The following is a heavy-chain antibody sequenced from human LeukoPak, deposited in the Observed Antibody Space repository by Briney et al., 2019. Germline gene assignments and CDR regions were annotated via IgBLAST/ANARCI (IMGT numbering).Heavy chain of an antibody. V-gene: IGHV4-39*01. CDR1: GSSISSSSYY. D-gene: IGHD1-26*01. CDR3: ARHVGGSYPYYYYYYMDV. CDR2: IYYSGST. J-gene: IGHJ6*03. Sequence: PSETLSLTCTVSGSSISSSSYYWGWIRQPPGKGLVWIGSIYYSGSTYYNPSLKSRVTISVDTSKNQFSLKLSSVTAADTAVYYCARHVGGSYPYYYYYYMDVWGKGTTVTVSS.